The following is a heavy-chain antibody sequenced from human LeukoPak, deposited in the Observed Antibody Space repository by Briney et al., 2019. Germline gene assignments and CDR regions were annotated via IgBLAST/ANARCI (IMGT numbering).Heavy chain of an antibody. CDR2: IYPGDSDT. D-gene: IGHD2-15*01. CDR1: GYSFTSYR. V-gene: IGHV5-51*01. J-gene: IGHJ5*02. Sequence: GESLKISCKGSGYSFTSYRIGWVRQMPGKGLEWMGIIYPGDSDTRYSPSFQGQVTISADKSISTAYLQWSSLKASDTAMYYCARRRGRYCSGGSCYSENWFDPWGQGTLVTVSS. CDR3: ARRRGRYCSGGSCYSENWFDP.